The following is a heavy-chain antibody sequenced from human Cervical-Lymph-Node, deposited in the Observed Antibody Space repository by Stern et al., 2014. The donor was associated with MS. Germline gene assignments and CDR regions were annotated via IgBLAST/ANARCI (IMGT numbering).Heavy chain of an antibody. CDR1: GYTFTSYA. Sequence: QVQLGQSGAEVKKPGASVKVSCKASGYTFTSYAMHWVRQAPGQRLEWMGWINAGNGNTKYSQKFQGRVTITRDTSASTAYMELSSLRSEDTAVYYCARAPTYSSKRPSSPVDPWGQGTLVTVSS. CDR3: ARAPTYSSKRPSSPVDP. CDR2: INAGNGNT. J-gene: IGHJ5*02. V-gene: IGHV1-3*01. D-gene: IGHD6-13*01.